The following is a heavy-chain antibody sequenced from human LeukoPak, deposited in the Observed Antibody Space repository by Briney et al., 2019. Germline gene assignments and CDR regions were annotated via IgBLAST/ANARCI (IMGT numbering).Heavy chain of an antibody. Sequence: SVKVSCQASGYTFTSYDINWVRQATGQGLEWMGWMNPNSGNTGYPQKFQGRVTMTRNTSISTAYIELSSLRSEDTAVYYCARGRVAAAGPPGYWGQGTLVTVSS. J-gene: IGHJ4*02. V-gene: IGHV1-8*01. CDR2: MNPNSGNT. CDR3: ARGRVAAAGPPGY. CDR1: GYTFTSYD. D-gene: IGHD6-13*01.